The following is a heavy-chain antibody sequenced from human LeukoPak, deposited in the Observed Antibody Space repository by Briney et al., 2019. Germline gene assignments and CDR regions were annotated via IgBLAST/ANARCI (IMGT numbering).Heavy chain of an antibody. Sequence: GASVKVSCKASGYTFTGYYMHWVRQAPGQGLEWMGWINPNSGGTNYAQKFQGRVTMTRDTSISTAYMELSRLRSDDTAVYYCARERPIAAAGTGFDYWGQGTLVTVSS. V-gene: IGHV1-2*02. CDR1: GYTFTGYY. D-gene: IGHD6-13*01. J-gene: IGHJ4*02. CDR3: ARERPIAAAGTGFDY. CDR2: INPNSGGT.